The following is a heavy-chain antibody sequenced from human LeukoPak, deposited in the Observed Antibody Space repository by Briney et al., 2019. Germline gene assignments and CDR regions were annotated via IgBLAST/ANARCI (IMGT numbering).Heavy chain of an antibody. CDR1: GFTFSSYG. CDR3: AKAAVAGPDAFDI. Sequence: QPGGSLRLSCAASGFTFSSYGMHWVRQAPGKGLEWVAFIRYDGSNKYYADSVKGRFTISRDNSKNTLYLQMNSLRAEDTAVYYCAKAAVAGPDAFDIWGQGTMVTVSS. V-gene: IGHV3-30*02. CDR2: IRYDGSNK. D-gene: IGHD6-19*01. J-gene: IGHJ3*02.